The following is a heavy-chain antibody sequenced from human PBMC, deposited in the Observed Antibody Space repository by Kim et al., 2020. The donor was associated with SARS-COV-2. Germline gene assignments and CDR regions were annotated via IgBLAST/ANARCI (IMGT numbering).Heavy chain of an antibody. CDR1: GGSISSYY. CDR2: IYYSGST. V-gene: IGHV4-59*13. CDR3: ARWRAVWFSRQYYGMDV. Sequence: SETLSLTCTVSGGSISSYYWSWIRQPPGKGLEWIGYIYYSGSTNYNPSLKSRVTISVDTSKNQFSLKLSSVTAADTAVYYCARWRAVWFSRQYYGMDVWGQGNTVPVS. D-gene: IGHD3-10*01. J-gene: IGHJ6*02.